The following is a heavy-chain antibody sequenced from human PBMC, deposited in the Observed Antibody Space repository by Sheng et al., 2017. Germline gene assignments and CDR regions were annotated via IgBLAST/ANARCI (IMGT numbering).Heavy chain of an antibody. D-gene: IGHD6-13*01. CDR3: ARLHSSTWYGANWFDP. CDR2: IYHSGTT. V-gene: IGHV4-59*01. Sequence: QVQLQESGSGLVKPSETLSLTCSVSGGSINNYYWNWIRQSPEKGLEWIGYIYHSGTTNYNPSLKSRVTISVDTSKNQFSLKLTSVTTADTAVYYCARLHSSTWYGANWFDPWGQGPWSPSPQ. J-gene: IGHJ5*02. CDR1: GGSINNYY.